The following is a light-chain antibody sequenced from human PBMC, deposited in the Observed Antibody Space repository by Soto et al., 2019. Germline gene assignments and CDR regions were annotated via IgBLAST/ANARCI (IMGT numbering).Light chain of an antibody. CDR3: QQYGSSLIN. J-gene: IGKJ5*01. V-gene: IGKV3-20*01. CDR2: GAS. Sequence: ESVLTQSPGTLSFSLVEIATLSFRSSQTITSSYLAWYQQKPGQAPRLLIYGASTRATGIPDRFSGSGSGTDFTLTISRLEPEDFAVYYCQQYGSSLINFGQGTRLEIK. CDR1: QTITSSY.